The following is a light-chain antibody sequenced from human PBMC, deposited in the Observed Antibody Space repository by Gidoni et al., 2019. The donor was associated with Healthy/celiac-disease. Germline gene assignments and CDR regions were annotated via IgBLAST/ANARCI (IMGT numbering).Light chain of an antibody. CDR1: QSVSSY. CDR3: QQRSNWPPT. V-gene: IGKV3-11*01. CDR2: DAS. J-gene: IGKJ1*01. Sequence: EIVLTQSPATLSLSPGERATISCRASQSVSSYLAWYQQKPGQAPRLLIYDASNRATGIPARFSGSGSGKDFTLTISSLEPEDFAVYYCQQRSNWPPTFGQGTKVEIK.